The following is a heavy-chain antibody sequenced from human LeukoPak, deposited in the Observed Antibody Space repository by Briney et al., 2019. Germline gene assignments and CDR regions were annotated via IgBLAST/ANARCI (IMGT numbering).Heavy chain of an antibody. J-gene: IGHJ4*02. Sequence: SETLSLTCSVSGGSIRSYYWSWIRQPADKGLEWIGRISSSGSTDYIPSLKSRVTMSLDTSKNQFSLKLSSVTAADTAVYYCARGSYGSGSSPSGVAIWGQGTLVTVSS. CDR2: ISSSGST. D-gene: IGHD3-10*01. CDR3: ARGSYGSGSSPSGVAI. CDR1: GGSIRSYY. V-gene: IGHV4-4*07.